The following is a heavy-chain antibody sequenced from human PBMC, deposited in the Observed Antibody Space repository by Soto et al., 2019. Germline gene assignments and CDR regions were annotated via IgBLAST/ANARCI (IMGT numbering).Heavy chain of an antibody. J-gene: IGHJ6*02. V-gene: IGHV1-46*01. Sequence: ASVKVSCKASGYTFTSYYMHWVRQAPGQGLEWMGIINPSGCSTSYAQKFQGRVTMTRNTSTRTVYMELGSLRSEDTAVYYCAILWDRTAARDANYYGMDVWGQGTTVTVSS. D-gene: IGHD6-6*01. CDR2: INPSGCST. CDR1: GYTFTSYY. CDR3: AILWDRTAARDANYYGMDV.